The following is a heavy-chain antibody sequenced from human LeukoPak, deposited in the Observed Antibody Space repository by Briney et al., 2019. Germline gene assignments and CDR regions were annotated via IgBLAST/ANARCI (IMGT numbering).Heavy chain of an antibody. CDR3: ARGVGASGSLDY. J-gene: IGHJ4*02. D-gene: IGHD3-10*01. CDR1: GFIFTNYW. V-gene: IGHV3-7*03. CDR2: IKQDGSAE. Sequence: GGSLRLSCAASGFIFTNYWMNWVRQTPGKGLEWVANIKQDGSAEYYVDSVRGRFTISRDNAQNSFYLQMNSLRVEDTAVYYRARGVGASGSLDYWGQGTLVTVSS.